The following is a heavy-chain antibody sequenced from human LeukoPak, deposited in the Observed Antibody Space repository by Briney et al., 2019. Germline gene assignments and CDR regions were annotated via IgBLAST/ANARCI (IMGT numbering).Heavy chain of an antibody. Sequence: ASVKVSCKASGYTFTSYGISWVRQAPGQGLEWMGWISAYNGNTNYAQKLQGRVTMTTDTSTSTAYVELRSLRSDDTAVYYCARSSMPYYDFWSGYYFDYWGQGTLVTVSS. CDR3: ARSSMPYYDFWSGYYFDY. V-gene: IGHV1-18*01. CDR2: ISAYNGNT. J-gene: IGHJ4*02. D-gene: IGHD3-3*01. CDR1: GYTFTSYG.